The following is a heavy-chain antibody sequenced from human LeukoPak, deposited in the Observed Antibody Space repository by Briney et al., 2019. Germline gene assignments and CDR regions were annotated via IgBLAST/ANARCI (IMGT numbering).Heavy chain of an antibody. V-gene: IGHV3-15*01. J-gene: IGHJ4*02. CDR1: GFTFSNAW. CDR2: IKSKTDGGTT. CDR3: TTHPRGRYFDWQTSYFDY. D-gene: IGHD3-9*01. Sequence: KTGGSLRLSCAASGFTFSNAWMSWVRQAPGKGLEWVGRIKSKTDGGTTDYAAPVKGRFTISRDDSKNTLYLQMNSLKTEDTAVYYCTTHPRGRYFDWQTSYFDYWGQGTLVTVSS.